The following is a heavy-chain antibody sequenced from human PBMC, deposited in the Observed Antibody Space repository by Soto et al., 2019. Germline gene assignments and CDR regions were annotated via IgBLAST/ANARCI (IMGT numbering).Heavy chain of an antibody. D-gene: IGHD3-10*01. CDR1: GFTFNSYA. CDR3: AKGGLGLLWFGEALDY. V-gene: IGHV3-23*01. Sequence: EVQLLESGGGLVQPGGSLRLSCAASGFTFNSYAMNWVRQAPGKGLEWVSAISAGGGSTYFADSVKGRFTISRDNSKNTLYLQMNSLRAEDTAVYYCAKGGLGLLWFGEALDYWGQGTLVTVSS. CDR2: ISAGGGST. J-gene: IGHJ4*02.